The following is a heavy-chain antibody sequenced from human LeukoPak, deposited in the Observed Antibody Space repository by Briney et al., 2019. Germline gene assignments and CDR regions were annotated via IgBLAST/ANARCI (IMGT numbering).Heavy chain of an antibody. D-gene: IGHD6-19*01. CDR1: GFTFDDYG. Sequence: GGSLRLSCAASGFTFDDYGMSWVRQAPGKGLEWVSGINWNGGSTGYAASVKGRFTISRDNAKNSLYLQMNSLRAEDTALYYCARVQRIAVAGTFDYWGQGTLVTVSS. CDR3: ARVQRIAVAGTFDY. V-gene: IGHV3-20*04. CDR2: INWNGGST. J-gene: IGHJ4*02.